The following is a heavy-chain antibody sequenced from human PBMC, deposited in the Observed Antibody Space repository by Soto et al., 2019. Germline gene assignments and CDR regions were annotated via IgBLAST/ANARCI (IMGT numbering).Heavy chain of an antibody. CDR2: MRADNGDT. Sequence: SVKVSCKASGDSFTSNDVSWVRQATGQGLEWMGWMRADNGDTKYAQKIQGRVTMTTDTSTSTAYMELRSLRSDDTAVYYCARDRVARTYRYTIEFDYWGQGTLDTVSS. CDR3: ARDRVARTYRYTIEFDY. D-gene: IGHD3-16*02. V-gene: IGHV1-18*01. J-gene: IGHJ4*02. CDR1: GDSFTSND.